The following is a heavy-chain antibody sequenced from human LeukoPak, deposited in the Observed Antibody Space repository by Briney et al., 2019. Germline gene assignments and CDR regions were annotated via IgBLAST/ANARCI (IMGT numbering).Heavy chain of an antibody. D-gene: IGHD6-13*01. CDR3: ARTSSNSWSYGMDV. CDR1: DGSISSYY. V-gene: IGHV4-4*07. Sequence: SETLSLTCTVSDGSISSYYWSWIRQPAGKGREWTGRIYPSGSTNYNPSLKSRVTMSVDTSKNQFSLKPSSVTAADTAVYYCARTSSNSWSYGMDVWGQGTTVTVSS. CDR2: IYPSGST. J-gene: IGHJ6*02.